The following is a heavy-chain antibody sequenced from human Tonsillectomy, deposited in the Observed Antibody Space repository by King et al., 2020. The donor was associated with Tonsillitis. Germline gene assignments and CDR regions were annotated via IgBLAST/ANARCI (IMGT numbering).Heavy chain of an antibody. CDR1: GYTISSGIFY. CDR3: ASHNYYDSNGYYIDY. CDR2: LFYTGRT. D-gene: IGHD3-22*01. J-gene: IGHJ4*02. V-gene: IGHV4-39*01. Sequence: MQLQESGTGLVRPSETLSLSCSVSGYTISSGIFYWGWVRQAPGEGMEWIGSLFYTGRTYYNPSLTGRVTISVDTATNQVFLRLTSVTAADTAVYYCASHNYYDSNGYYIDYWGQGTLVTVSS.